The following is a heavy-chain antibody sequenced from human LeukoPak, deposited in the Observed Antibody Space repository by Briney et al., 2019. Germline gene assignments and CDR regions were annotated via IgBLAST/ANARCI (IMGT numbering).Heavy chain of an antibody. CDR2: FYTSGTN. D-gene: IGHD1-26*01. Sequence: SETLSLTCTVSGGSISSNYWSWIRQPAGKGLEWIGRFYTSGTNVYNPSLKSRVTISVDKSTNQFSLNLTSVTAADTAIYYCARDLAIDSGSSQYFDYWGQGTLVTVSS. CDR3: ARDLAIDSGSSQYFDY. CDR1: GGSISSNY. V-gene: IGHV4-4*07. J-gene: IGHJ4*02.